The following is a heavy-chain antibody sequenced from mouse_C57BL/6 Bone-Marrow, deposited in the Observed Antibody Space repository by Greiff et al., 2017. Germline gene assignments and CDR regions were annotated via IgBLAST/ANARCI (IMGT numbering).Heavy chain of an antibody. CDR2: INPGSGGT. Sequence: QVQLQQSGAELVRPGTSVKVSCKASGYAFTNYLIEWVKQRPGQGLEWIGVINPGSGGTNYNEKFKGKATLTADKSSSTAYMQLSSLTSEDSAVYFCAREAMGNYEAMDYWGQGTSVTVSS. V-gene: IGHV1-54*01. J-gene: IGHJ4*01. CDR3: AREAMGNYEAMDY. D-gene: IGHD2-1*01. CDR1: GYAFTNYL.